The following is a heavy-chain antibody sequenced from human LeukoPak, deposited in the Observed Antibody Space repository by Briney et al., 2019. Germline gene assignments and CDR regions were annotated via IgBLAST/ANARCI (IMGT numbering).Heavy chain of an antibody. J-gene: IGHJ4*02. CDR2: IKQDGSEK. Sequence: GGSLRLSRAASGFTFSTYYMSWARQAPGKGLEWVASIKQDGSEKYYVDSMKGRFTISRDNAKNSLYLQLNSLRVEDTAVYYCATVLPGRPNDNWGQGTLVTVSS. CDR3: ATVLPGRPNDN. V-gene: IGHV3-7*01. D-gene: IGHD1-1*01. CDR1: GFTFSTYY.